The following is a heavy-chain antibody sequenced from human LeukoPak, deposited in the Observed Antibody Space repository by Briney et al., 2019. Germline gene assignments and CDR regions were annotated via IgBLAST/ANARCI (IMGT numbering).Heavy chain of an antibody. CDR3: ARDLRRYYDILTGYSAPDAFDI. D-gene: IGHD3-9*01. Sequence: TGGSLRLSCAASGFTFGSYGMHWVRQAPGKGLEWVTFIRSDGSNKYYADSVKGRFTISRDNAKNSLYLQMNSLRAEDTAVYYCARDLRRYYDILTGYSAPDAFDIWGQGTMVTVSS. CDR1: GFTFGSYG. CDR2: IRSDGSNK. J-gene: IGHJ3*02. V-gene: IGHV3-30*02.